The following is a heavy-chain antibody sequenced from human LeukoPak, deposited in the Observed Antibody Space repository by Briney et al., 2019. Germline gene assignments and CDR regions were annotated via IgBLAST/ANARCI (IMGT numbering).Heavy chain of an antibody. Sequence: GGSLRLSCAASGFTFSGYWMSWLRQAPGKGLEWVANIKQDGGEKYYVDSVKGRFTISRDNAKNSLYLQMHSLRAEDTAVYYCARDRGFGQADVWGKGTTVTVSS. CDR2: IKQDGGEK. V-gene: IGHV3-7*01. D-gene: IGHD3-10*01. J-gene: IGHJ6*04. CDR3: ARDRGFGQADV. CDR1: GFTFSGYW.